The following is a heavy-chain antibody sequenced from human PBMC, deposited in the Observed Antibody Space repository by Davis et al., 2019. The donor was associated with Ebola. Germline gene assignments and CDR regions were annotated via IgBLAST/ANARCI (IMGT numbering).Heavy chain of an antibody. V-gene: IGHV4-59*01. CDR2: VYYIGST. CDR1: GGSISSYY. D-gene: IGHD6-19*01. Sequence: SETLSLTCTVSGGSISSYYWSWIRQPPGKGLEWIGYVYYIGSTNYNPSLKSRVTISVDSSKNQFSLKLSSVTAADTAVYYCARGWDSSGWQTWGQGTLVTVSS. J-gene: IGHJ1*01. CDR3: ARGWDSSGWQT.